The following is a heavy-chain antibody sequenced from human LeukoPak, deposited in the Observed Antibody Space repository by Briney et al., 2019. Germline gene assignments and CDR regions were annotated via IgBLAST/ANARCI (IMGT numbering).Heavy chain of an antibody. J-gene: IGHJ4*02. Sequence: SETLSLTCTVSGGSIGTYSWNWIRRPPGKGLEWIGYIYYSGTTNYNPSLKSRVTISVDTSKNQFSLKLSSVTAADTAVYYCARRSIAVAGTFDYWDQGTLVTVSS. CDR3: ARRSIAVAGTFDY. D-gene: IGHD6-19*01. CDR2: IYYSGTT. CDR1: GGSIGTYS. V-gene: IGHV4-59*08.